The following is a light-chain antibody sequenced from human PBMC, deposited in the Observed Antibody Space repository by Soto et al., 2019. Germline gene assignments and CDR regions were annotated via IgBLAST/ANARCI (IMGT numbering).Light chain of an antibody. Sequence: QSVLTQPPSVSGAPGQRVTISCTGSSSNIGAGSDVHWYQQLPGTAPKLLIYGNSNRPSGVPDRFSGSKSGNTASLTISGLQAEDEADYYCCSYAGSYTLYVFGTGTKVTVL. CDR1: SSNIGAGSD. CDR3: CSYAGSYTLYV. J-gene: IGLJ1*01. V-gene: IGLV1-40*01. CDR2: GNS.